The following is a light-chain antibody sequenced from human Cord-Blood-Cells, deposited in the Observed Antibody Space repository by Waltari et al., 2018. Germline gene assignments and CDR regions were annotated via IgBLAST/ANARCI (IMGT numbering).Light chain of an antibody. CDR1: QSSSSY. J-gene: IGKJ3*01. CDR3: QQSYSTPFT. CDR2: AAS. Sequence: DSEMTQSPSSLSASVCDRVTITCRASQSSSSYLNWYQQKPGKAPKLLIYAASSLQSGVPSRFSGSGSGTDFTLTISSLQPEDFATYYCQQSYSTPFTFGPGTKVDIK. V-gene: IGKV1-39*01.